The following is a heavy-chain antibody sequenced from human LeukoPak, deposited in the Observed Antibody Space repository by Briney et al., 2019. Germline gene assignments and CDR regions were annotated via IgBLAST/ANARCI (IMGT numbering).Heavy chain of an antibody. J-gene: IGHJ4*02. CDR3: ATHPGPYGANPFIS. D-gene: IGHD4-23*01. V-gene: IGHV3-23*01. Sequence: GGSLRLSCEASGITFGNFALSWVRQAPGQGLEWVSTIIGGGTSKFYADSVKGRFTVSRDNSKSSLFLHMTNLRAEDTAIYYCATHPGPYGANPFISWGQGALVTVAS. CDR2: IIGGGTSK. CDR1: GITFGNFA.